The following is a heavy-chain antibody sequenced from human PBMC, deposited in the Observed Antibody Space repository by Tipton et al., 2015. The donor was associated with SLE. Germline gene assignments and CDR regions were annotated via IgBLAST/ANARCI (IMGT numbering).Heavy chain of an antibody. Sequence: TLSLTCAVYGGSFSGYYWSWIRQPPGKGLEWIGEINHSGSTNYNPSPKSRVTISVDTSKNQFSLKLSSVTAADTAVYYWASLRAFYSSSPGGYWGQGTLVTVSS. CDR3: ASLRAFYSSSPGGY. D-gene: IGHD6-13*01. CDR2: INHSGST. V-gene: IGHV4-34*01. CDR1: GGSFSGYY. J-gene: IGHJ4*02.